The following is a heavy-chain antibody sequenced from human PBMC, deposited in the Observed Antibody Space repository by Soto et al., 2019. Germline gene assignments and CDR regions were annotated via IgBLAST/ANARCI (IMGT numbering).Heavy chain of an antibody. CDR3: GRDGEAEWYFGY. CDR2: ISSSSSNI. CDR1: GFTFSSYS. V-gene: IGHV3-21*01. Sequence: EVQLVESGGGLVKPGGSLRLSCAASGFTFSSYSMNWVRQAPGKGLEWVSSISSSSSNIYYGDSVKGRFTITRDNAKNPLEQQMNSMRGEGCAVYCCGRDGEAEWYFGYWGQGTLVTVS. J-gene: IGHJ4*02. D-gene: IGHD3-3*01.